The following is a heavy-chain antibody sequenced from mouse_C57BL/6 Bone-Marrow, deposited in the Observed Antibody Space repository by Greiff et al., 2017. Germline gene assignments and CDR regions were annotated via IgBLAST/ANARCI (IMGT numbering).Heavy chain of an antibody. J-gene: IGHJ2*01. D-gene: IGHD4-1*01. CDR3: ARHAGRFDY. Sequence: VKLVESGGDLVKPGGSLKLSCAASGFTFSSYGMSWVRQTPDKRLEWVATISSGGSFTYYPASVKGRFTISRDNAKNTLYLHMSSLKSEDTAMYYCARHAGRFDYWGQGTTLTVSS. V-gene: IGHV5-6*01. CDR2: ISSGGSFT. CDR1: GFTFSSYG.